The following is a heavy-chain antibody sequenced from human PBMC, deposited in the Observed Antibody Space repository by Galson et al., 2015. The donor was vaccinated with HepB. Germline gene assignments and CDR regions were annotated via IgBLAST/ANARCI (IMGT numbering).Heavy chain of an antibody. J-gene: IGHJ4*01. V-gene: IGHV3-23*01. D-gene: IGHD6-13*01. CDR3: ARHQLATFDY. Sequence: SLRLSCAASGFTFSSYVMHWVRQAPGKGLEWVSAIGGNGYSSYYADSVKGRFTISRDNSKNTLYLQMNSLRAEDTTVYYCARHQLATFDYWGQRTLVTVSS. CDR1: GFTFSSYV. CDR2: IGGNGYSS.